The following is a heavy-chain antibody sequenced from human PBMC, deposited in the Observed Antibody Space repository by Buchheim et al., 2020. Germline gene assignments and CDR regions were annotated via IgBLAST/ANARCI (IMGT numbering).Heavy chain of an antibody. V-gene: IGHV3-30-3*01. CDR3: ARDNDGSGSGYYYGMDV. J-gene: IGHJ6*02. D-gene: IGHD3-10*01. CDR1: GFTFSSYA. CDR2: ISYDGSNK. Sequence: QVQLVESGGGVVQPGRSLRLSCAASGFTFSSYAMHWVRQAPGKGLEWVAVISYDGSNKYYADSVKGRFTISRDNSENTLYLQMNSLRAEDTAVYYCARDNDGSGSGYYYGMDVWGQGTT.